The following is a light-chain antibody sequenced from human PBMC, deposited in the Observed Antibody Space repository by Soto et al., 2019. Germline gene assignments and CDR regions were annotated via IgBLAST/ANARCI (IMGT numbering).Light chain of an antibody. CDR2: DVS. CDR3: TSYTSSSTLVV. J-gene: IGLJ2*01. CDR1: SSDVGGHNY. Sequence: QSALTQPASVSASPGQSITISCAGTSSDVGGHNYVSWYQQHPGKAPKLMISDVSNRPSGVSNRFSGSKSGNTASLTISGLQAEDEAVYYCTSYTSSSTLVVFGGGTKVTVL. V-gene: IGLV2-14*03.